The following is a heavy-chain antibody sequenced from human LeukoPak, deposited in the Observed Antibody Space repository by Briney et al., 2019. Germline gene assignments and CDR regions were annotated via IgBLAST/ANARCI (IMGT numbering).Heavy chain of an antibody. V-gene: IGHV1-69*05. CDR3: ARIPDSSVNGSDY. CDR2: IIPMFHKT. Sequence: ASVKVSCKASGGTFSSYSISWVRQAPGQRLEWMGNIIPMFHKTNYAQILQGRVTITTDESTTTAYMELSSLRLEDTAVYYCARIPDSSVNGSDYWGQGTLVTVSS. CDR1: GGTFSSYS. D-gene: IGHD3-22*01. J-gene: IGHJ4*02.